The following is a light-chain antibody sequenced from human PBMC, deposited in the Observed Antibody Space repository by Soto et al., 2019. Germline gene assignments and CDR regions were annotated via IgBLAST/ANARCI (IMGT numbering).Light chain of an antibody. CDR3: QQRTRWPMT. CDR1: QNLHSF. Sequence: EIVLTQSTATLSVSPGERVTLSCRASQNLHSFLNWYQQRPGQAPRPLIYDGSKRAAGVPDRISGDGSGTDYTLTISSLEPEDFAVYYCQQRTRWPMTFGQGTRLEI. CDR2: DGS. J-gene: IGKJ5*01. V-gene: IGKV3-11*01.